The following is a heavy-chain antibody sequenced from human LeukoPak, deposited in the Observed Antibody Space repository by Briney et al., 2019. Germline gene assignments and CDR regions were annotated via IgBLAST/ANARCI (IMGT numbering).Heavy chain of an antibody. D-gene: IGHD1-26*01. V-gene: IGHV3-23*01. CDR2: IRDSSSST. Sequence: PGGALRLSCAASGFTFSSYAMSWVRQAPGKGLEWVSAIRDSSSSTHYADSVKGRFTTSRDNSKNTLFLQMNSLRAEDTAIYYCAKYGPQDSGSSHFDYWGQGALVSVSS. CDR3: AKYGPQDSGSSHFDY. CDR1: GFTFSSYA. J-gene: IGHJ4*02.